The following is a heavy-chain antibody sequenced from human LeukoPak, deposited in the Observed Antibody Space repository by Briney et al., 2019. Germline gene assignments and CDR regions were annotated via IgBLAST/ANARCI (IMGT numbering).Heavy chain of an antibody. CDR3: ASTPHDYGAY. J-gene: IGHJ4*02. V-gene: IGHV3-33*01. Sequence: GGSLRLSCATSGFTFSTYGMHWVRQTPDKGLEWVAVIWADGSKKYYADSVKGRFTISRDNVKNTLHLQMNSLRVEDTAVYFCASTPHDYGAYWGQGTLVTVSS. CDR2: IWADGSKK. CDR1: GFTFSTYG.